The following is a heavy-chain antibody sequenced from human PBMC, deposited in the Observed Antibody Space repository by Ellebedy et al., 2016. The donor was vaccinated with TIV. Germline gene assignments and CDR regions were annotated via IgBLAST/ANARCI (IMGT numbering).Heavy chain of an antibody. CDR3: ARWFGELLYVRWFDP. V-gene: IGHV4-39*01. CDR1: GGSLSSSSSY. CDR2: IYYTGST. D-gene: IGHD3-10*01. Sequence: GSLRLSCTVSGGSLSSSSSYWGWVRQPPGKGLEWIGSIYYTGSTDYNPSLKSRVAISADTSKNQFSLRLSSVTAADTAVYYCARWFGELLYVRWFDPWGQGTLVTVSS. J-gene: IGHJ5*02.